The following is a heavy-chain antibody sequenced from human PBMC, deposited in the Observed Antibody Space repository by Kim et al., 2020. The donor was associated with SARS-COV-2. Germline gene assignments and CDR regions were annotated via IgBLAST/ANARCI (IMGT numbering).Heavy chain of an antibody. Sequence: GGSLRLSCAASGFTFSSYGMHWVRQAPGKGLEWVAVISYDGSNKYYADSVKGRFTISRDNSKNTLYLQMNSLRAEDTAVYYCAKVRRDGSRYYYYYGMDVWGQGITVTVSS. CDR1: GFTFSSYG. J-gene: IGHJ6*02. CDR2: ISYDGSNK. D-gene: IGHD3-10*01. V-gene: IGHV3-30*18. CDR3: AKVRRDGSRYYYYYGMDV.